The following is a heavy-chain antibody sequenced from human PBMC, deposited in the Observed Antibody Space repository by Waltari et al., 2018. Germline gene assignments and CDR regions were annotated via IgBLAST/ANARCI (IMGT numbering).Heavy chain of an antibody. V-gene: IGHV5-51*01. CDR2: IYPGDSDT. D-gene: IGHD3-22*01. J-gene: IGHJ3*02. CDR3: ASTYYYDSSGYLSPFDAFDI. CDR1: GYSFTSYW. Sequence: EVQLVQSGAEVKKPGESLKISCQGSGYSFTSYWIGWVRQLPGKGLGWMGIIYPGDSDTRYSPSFQGQVTISADKSISTAYLQWSSLKASDTAMYYCASTYYYDSSGYLSPFDAFDIWGQGTMVTVSS.